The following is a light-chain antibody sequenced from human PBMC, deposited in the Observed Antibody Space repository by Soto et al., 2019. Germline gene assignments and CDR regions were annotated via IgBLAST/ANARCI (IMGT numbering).Light chain of an antibody. V-gene: IGLV2-8*01. J-gene: IGLJ1*01. Sequence: QSALTQPPSASGSPGQSVTISCTGTSSDVGGYNYVSWYQQNPGKVPKLMIYEVNKRPSGLPDRFSGSKSGNTASLTVAGLQAQDEADYYCTSYAGGNNVFGTGTKVTVL. CDR2: EVN. CDR1: SSDVGGYNY. CDR3: TSYAGGNNV.